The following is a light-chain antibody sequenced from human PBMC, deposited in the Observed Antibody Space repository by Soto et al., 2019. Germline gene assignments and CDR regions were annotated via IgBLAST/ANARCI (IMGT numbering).Light chain of an antibody. Sequence: DIQMTQSSSSLSASVGDRVTITCRASQSISSYLNWYQQKPGKAPKILIYAASSLQSGVPSRFSGSGSGPDFTLTISSLLPEDFATYYCQQSYSTPYTFGQGTKLEIK. CDR3: QQSYSTPYT. CDR1: QSISSY. V-gene: IGKV1-39*01. CDR2: AAS. J-gene: IGKJ2*01.